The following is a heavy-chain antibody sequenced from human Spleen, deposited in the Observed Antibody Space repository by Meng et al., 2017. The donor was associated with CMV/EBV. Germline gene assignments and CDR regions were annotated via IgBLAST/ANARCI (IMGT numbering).Heavy chain of an antibody. D-gene: IGHD2-15*01. CDR1: GFTLINAW. Sequence: GESLKISCAASGFTLINAWMGWVRQAPGKGLEWVGRIKSKTDGGTTDYPAPVKGRFTISRHDSKNTLYLQMDSLKTEDTAVYYCTTYRVVGAAVDGHYYYYGMDVWGQGTTVTVSS. V-gene: IGHV3-15*01. CDR3: TTYRVVGAAVDGHYYYYGMDV. J-gene: IGHJ6*02. CDR2: IKSKTDGGTT.